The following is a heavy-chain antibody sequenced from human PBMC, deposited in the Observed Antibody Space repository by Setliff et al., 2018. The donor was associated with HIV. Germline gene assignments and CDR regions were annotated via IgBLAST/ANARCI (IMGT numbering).Heavy chain of an antibody. D-gene: IGHD3-22*01. Sequence: SETLSLTCAVYGGSFSGYYWTWIRQPPGKGLEWIGSVSNGGDTNYNPSLKSRVTISVDTSKNQFSLKLSSVTAADTAVYYCARGRSFDSSGYYYMYYYYYYMDVWGKGTTVTVSS. CDR2: VSNGGDT. J-gene: IGHJ6*03. CDR3: ARGRSFDSSGYYYMYYYYYYMDV. CDR1: GGSFSGYY. V-gene: IGHV4-34*01.